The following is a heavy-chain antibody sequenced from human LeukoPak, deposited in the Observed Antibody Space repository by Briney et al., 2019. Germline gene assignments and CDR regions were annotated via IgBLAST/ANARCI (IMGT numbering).Heavy chain of an antibody. Sequence: PSETLSLTCIVSGDSITSGGYYWSWIRQHPGKGLEWIGFIFYSGSTFYNPSLKSRVTMSVDTSKNQFSLKLSSVTAADTAVYYCARDRRGGNFFDYWGLGTLVSVSS. CDR2: IFYSGST. CDR3: ARDRRGGNFFDY. D-gene: IGHD4-23*01. V-gene: IGHV4-31*03. J-gene: IGHJ4*02. CDR1: GDSITSGGYY.